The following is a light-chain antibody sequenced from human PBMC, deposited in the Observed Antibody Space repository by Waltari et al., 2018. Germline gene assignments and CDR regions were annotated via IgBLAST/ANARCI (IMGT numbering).Light chain of an antibody. CDR2: KAS. CDR1: QSISNW. CDR3: QQYNTYSS. V-gene: IGKV1-5*03. J-gene: IGKJ2*01. Sequence: DIQMTQSPSSLSASVGDRVTITCRASQSISNWLAWYQQKPGKAPILLIYKASILKSGVPSRFSGSGSGTQFTLTSRSLQPGDFATYYCQQYNTYSSFGQGTKLEIK.